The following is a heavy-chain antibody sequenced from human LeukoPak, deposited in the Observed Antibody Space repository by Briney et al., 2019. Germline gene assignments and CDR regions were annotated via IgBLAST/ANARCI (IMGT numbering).Heavy chain of an antibody. J-gene: IGHJ2*01. CDR2: IQHSGST. CDR3: ARPSSWDWYFDL. V-gene: IGHV4-30-4*01. Sequence: PSETLALTCTVSGGSISSGDYYWSWVRQPPGKGLEWIGYIQHSGSTYYNPSLKSRVTISVDTSKNQFSLKLSSVTAADTAVYYCARPSSWDWYFDLWGRGILVTVSS. CDR1: GGSISSGDYY. D-gene: IGHD7-27*01.